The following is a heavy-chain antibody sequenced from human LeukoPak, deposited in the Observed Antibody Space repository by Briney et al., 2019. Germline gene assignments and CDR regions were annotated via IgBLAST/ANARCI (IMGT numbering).Heavy chain of an antibody. J-gene: IGHJ6*02. CDR2: ISVSGGST. CDR3: AKYGRSGYYSGMDV. V-gene: IGHV3-23*01. D-gene: IGHD2-15*01. Sequence: GGSLRLSCAASGFTFSSYAMTWVRQAPGKGLEWVSTISVSGGSTYYADSVKGRFTISRDNSKNTLYLQMNRLRAEDTAVYYCAKYGRSGYYSGMDVWGQGTTVTVSS. CDR1: GFTFSSYA.